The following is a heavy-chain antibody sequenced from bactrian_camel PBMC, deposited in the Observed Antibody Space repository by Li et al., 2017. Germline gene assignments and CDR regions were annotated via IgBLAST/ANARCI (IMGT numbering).Heavy chain of an antibody. Sequence: HVQLVESGGGSAQAGGSLRLSCLASGRTSSVNFMAWFRQIPGKEREGVAAIDSDGGSTYYTDSVKGRFTISRDNSKVTVYLQLNSLQTEDMAMYYCTKGLGYYNDYDTIWGQGTQVTVS. V-gene: IGHV3S1*01. D-gene: IGHD4*01. CDR1: GRTSSVNF. CDR3: TKGLGYYNDYDTI. J-gene: IGHJ4*01. CDR2: IDSDGGST.